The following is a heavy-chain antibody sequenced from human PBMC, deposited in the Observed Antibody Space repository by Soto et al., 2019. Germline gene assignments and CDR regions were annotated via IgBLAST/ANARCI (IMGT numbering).Heavy chain of an antibody. Sequence: PSETLSLTCAAYGGSFSGYYWSWIRQPPGKGLEWIGEINHSGSTNYNPSLKSRVTISVDTSKNQFSLKLSSVTAADTAVYYCAREYQLPFDYWGQGTLVTVSS. D-gene: IGHD2-2*01. CDR3: AREYQLPFDY. CDR1: GGSFSGYY. V-gene: IGHV4-34*01. J-gene: IGHJ4*02. CDR2: INHSGST.